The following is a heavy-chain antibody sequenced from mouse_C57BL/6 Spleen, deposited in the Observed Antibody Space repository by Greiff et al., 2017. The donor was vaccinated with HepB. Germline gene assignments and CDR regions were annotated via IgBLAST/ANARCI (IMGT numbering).Heavy chain of an antibody. D-gene: IGHD2-5*01. CDR3: AIYSNYAWFAY. V-gene: IGHV5-16*01. CDR2: INYDGSST. J-gene: IGHJ3*01. Sequence: EVHLVESEGGLVQPGSSMKLSCTASGFTFSDYYMAWVRQVPEKGLEWVANINYDGSSTYYLDSLKSRFIISRDNAKNILYLQMSSLKSEDTATYYCAIYSNYAWFAYWGQGTLVTVSA. CDR1: GFTFSDYY.